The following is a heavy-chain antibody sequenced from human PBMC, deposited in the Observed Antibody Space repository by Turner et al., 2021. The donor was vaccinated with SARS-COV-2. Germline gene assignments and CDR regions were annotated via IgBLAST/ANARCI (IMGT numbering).Heavy chain of an antibody. V-gene: IGHV3-7*03. CDR3: AREESGSFGAYGMDV. Sequence: VKLVESGGGLVQPGGSLSLSCAASGFIFSSYWMIWVRQAPGKGLEWVANIKQDGSEKYYVYSVKGRFTISRDNAKNSLYLQMNSLRAEDTAVYYCAREESGSFGAYGMDVWGQGTTVTVSS. CDR2: IKQDGSEK. CDR1: GFIFSSYW. J-gene: IGHJ6*02. D-gene: IGHD2-15*01.